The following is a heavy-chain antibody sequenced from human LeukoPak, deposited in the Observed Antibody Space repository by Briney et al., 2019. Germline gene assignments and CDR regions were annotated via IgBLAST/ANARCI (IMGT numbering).Heavy chain of an antibody. J-gene: IGHJ4*02. CDR3: ARDTDY. V-gene: IGHV4-61*02. CDR2: IYTSGST. CDR1: GGSISSGSYY. Sequence: SETLSLTCTVSGGSISSGSYYWSWIRQPAGKGLEWIRRIYTSGSTNYNPSLKSRVTISVDTSKNQFSLKLSSVTAADTAVYYCARDTDYWGQGTLVTVSS.